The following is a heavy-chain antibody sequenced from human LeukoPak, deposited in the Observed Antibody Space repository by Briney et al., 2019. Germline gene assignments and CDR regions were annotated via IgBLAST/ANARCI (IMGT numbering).Heavy chain of an antibody. CDR1: GYTFTGYH. Sequence: ASVKVSCKASGYTFTGYHMHWVRQAPGQGLEWMGWINPNSGGTNYAQKFQGRVIITRDTPISTAYLELSRLRSDDTAVYYYARQRIGGYSGYDFDYWGQGTLVTVSS. CDR2: INPNSGGT. D-gene: IGHD5-12*01. V-gene: IGHV1-2*02. J-gene: IGHJ4*02. CDR3: ARQRIGGYSGYDFDY.